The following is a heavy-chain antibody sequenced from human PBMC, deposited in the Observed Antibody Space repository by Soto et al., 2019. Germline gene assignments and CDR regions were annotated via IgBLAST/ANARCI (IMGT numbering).Heavy chain of an antibody. CDR1: GFTFSSYA. CDR2: ISGSGGST. D-gene: IGHD3-16*01. Sequence: EVQLLESGGGLVQPGGSLRLSCAASGFTFSSYAMSWVRQAPGKGLEWVSAISGSGGSTYYADSVKGRFPISRDNSMTTRYLERNSLRAEDTAVYYFAADKVGASACDFWGQGTMVTVSS. J-gene: IGHJ3*01. V-gene: IGHV3-23*01. CDR3: AADKVGASACDF.